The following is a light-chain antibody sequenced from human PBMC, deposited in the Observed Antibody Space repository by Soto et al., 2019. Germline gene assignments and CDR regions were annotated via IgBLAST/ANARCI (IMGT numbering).Light chain of an antibody. CDR2: YDD. Sequence: QSVLTQPPSVSEAPRQRVTISCSGSSSNVGNNAVNWYQQLPGKAPKLLIYYDDLLPSGVSDRFSGSKSGTSASLAISGLKSEDEADYYCAVWDDSLKGVVFGGGTKLTVL. V-gene: IGLV1-36*01. CDR1: SSNVGNNA. J-gene: IGLJ2*01. CDR3: AVWDDSLKGVV.